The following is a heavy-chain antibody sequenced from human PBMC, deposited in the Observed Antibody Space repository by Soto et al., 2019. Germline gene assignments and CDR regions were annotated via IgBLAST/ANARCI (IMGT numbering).Heavy chain of an antibody. Sequence: PSETLSLTCAVYGGSFTGNYRSWIRQPPGKGLEWIGEVNDSGSTNFNPSLKSRVTISVDTSKKQFTLKLTSVTAADTAVYYCVTDSATSYFGMDVWGHGTTVTVSS. CDR3: VTDSATSYFGMDV. V-gene: IGHV4-34*01. D-gene: IGHD1-26*01. J-gene: IGHJ6*02. CDR2: VNDSGST. CDR1: GGSFTGNY.